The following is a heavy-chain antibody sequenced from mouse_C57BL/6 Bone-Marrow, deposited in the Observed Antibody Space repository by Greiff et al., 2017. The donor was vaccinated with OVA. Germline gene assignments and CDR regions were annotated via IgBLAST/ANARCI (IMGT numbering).Heavy chain of an antibody. D-gene: IGHD3-1*01. Sequence: QVQLQQPGAELVRPGSSVKLSCKASGYTFTSYWMHWVKQRPIQGLEWIGNIDPSDSETHYNQKFKDKATLTVDKSSSTAYMQLSSLTSEDSAVYYCARKEYRTRGFDYWGQGTTLTVSS. CDR3: ARKEYRTRGFDY. CDR2: IDPSDSET. CDR1: GYTFTSYW. J-gene: IGHJ2*01. V-gene: IGHV1-52*01.